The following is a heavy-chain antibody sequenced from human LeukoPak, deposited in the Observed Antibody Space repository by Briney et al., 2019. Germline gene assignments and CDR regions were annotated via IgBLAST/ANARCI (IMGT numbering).Heavy chain of an antibody. V-gene: IGHV3-11*01. J-gene: IGHJ4*02. CDR3: ARTRGDWFLDS. D-gene: IGHD3-9*01. Sequence: PGGSLRLSCAASGFTFSDYYMGWIRQAPGKGLEWVSYIRSSDTTISYADSVKGRFTISRDNADNSLYLQMNSLRADDTAVYYCARTRGDWFLDSWGQGTLVTVSS. CDR2: IRSSDTTI. CDR1: GFTFSDYY.